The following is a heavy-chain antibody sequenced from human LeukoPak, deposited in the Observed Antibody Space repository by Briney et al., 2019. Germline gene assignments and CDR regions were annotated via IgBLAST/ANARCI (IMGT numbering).Heavy chain of an antibody. CDR2: IYYSGST. V-gene: IGHV4-39*07. CDR3: VRVKYGDYVNY. Sequence: SETLSLTCTVSGGSISSYYWGWIRQPPGKGLEWIGSIYYSGSTYYNPSLKSRVTISVDTSKNQFSLKLSSVTAADTAVYYCVRVKYGDYVNYWGQGTLVTVSS. CDR1: GGSISSYY. J-gene: IGHJ4*02. D-gene: IGHD4-17*01.